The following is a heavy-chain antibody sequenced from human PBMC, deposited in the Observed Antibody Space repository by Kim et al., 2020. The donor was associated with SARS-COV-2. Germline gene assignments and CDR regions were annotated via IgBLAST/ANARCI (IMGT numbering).Heavy chain of an antibody. Sequence: GGSLRLSCAASGFTFSSYGMHWVRQAPGKGLEWVAVIWYDGSNKYYADSVKGRFTISRDNSKNTLYLQMNSLRAEDTAVYYCAREGERITMVRGADYYGMDVWGQGTTVTVSS. CDR2: IWYDGSNK. CDR3: AREGERITMVRGADYYGMDV. J-gene: IGHJ6*02. V-gene: IGHV3-33*01. CDR1: GFTFSSYG. D-gene: IGHD3-10*01.